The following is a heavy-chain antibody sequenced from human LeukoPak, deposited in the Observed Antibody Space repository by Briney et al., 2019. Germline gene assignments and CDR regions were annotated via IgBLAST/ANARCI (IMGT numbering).Heavy chain of an antibody. Sequence: GGSLRLSCAASGFTFSSYGMHWVRQAPGKGLEWVAVIWYDGSNKYYADSVKGRFTISRDNSKNTLYLQMNSLRAEDTAVYYCARADDYFPSGMDVWGQGTTVTVSS. J-gene: IGHJ6*02. CDR2: IWYDGSNK. CDR1: GFTFSSYG. D-gene: IGHD2/OR15-2a*01. CDR3: ARADDYFPSGMDV. V-gene: IGHV3-33*01.